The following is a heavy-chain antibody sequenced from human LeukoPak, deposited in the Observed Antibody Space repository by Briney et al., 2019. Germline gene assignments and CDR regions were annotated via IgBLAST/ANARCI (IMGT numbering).Heavy chain of an antibody. CDR1: GYSFTSYW. J-gene: IGHJ3*02. CDR3: ARPSGYDSSGYPKVDAFDI. D-gene: IGHD3-22*01. V-gene: IGHV5-51*01. CDR2: IYPGDSDT. Sequence: GESLKISCKGSGYSFTSYWIGWVRQMPGKGLEWMGIIYPGDSDTRYSPSFQGQVTISADKSISTAYLQWSSLKASDTAMYYCARPSGYDSSGYPKVDAFDIWGQGTMVTVSS.